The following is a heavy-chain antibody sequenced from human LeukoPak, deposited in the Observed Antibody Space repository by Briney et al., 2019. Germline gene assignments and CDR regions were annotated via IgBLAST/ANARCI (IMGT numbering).Heavy chain of an antibody. V-gene: IGHV4-39*02. CDR1: GASISSSSSS. Sequence: SETLSLTCTVSGASISSSSSSWGWVRQPPGKGPEWIGSIYYSGLTYDNPSLKSRVSISVDPSENHFSLKVSSVTAADTAVYYCAGGTFDDYGDYDRGDYFDHWGQGTLVTVSS. CDR3: AGGTFDDYGDYDRGDYFDH. D-gene: IGHD4-17*01. J-gene: IGHJ4*02. CDR2: IYYSGLT.